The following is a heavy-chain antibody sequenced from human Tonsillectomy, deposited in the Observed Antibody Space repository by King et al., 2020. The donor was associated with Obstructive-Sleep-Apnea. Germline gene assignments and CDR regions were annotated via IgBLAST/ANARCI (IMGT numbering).Heavy chain of an antibody. J-gene: IGHJ6*02. CDR2: INHSGST. CDR3: ARGRYNWNSGGMDV. Sequence: VQLQQWGAGLLKPSETLSLTCAVYGGSFSGYYWSWIRQPPGKGLEWIGEINHSGSTNYNPSLKSRVTISVDTSKNQFSLKLSSVTAADTAVYYCARGRYNWNSGGMDVWGQGTTVTVSS. V-gene: IGHV4-34*01. CDR1: GGSFSGYY. D-gene: IGHD1-20*01.